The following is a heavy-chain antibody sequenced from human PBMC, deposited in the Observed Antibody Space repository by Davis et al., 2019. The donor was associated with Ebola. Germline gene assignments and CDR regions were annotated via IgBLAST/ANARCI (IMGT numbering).Heavy chain of an antibody. D-gene: IGHD2-15*01. Sequence: ASVNVPRKASGYTFTNYGISWVRQAPGQGLELMGWISAYNGNTNYSEKLQGRVTMTTDTSTSTAYMELRSLRSDDTAVYYCARVVLWTSCSGGSCFSDYWGQGTLVTVSS. V-gene: IGHV1-18*01. CDR1: GYTFTNYG. CDR2: ISAYNGNT. J-gene: IGHJ4*02. CDR3: ARVVLWTSCSGGSCFSDY.